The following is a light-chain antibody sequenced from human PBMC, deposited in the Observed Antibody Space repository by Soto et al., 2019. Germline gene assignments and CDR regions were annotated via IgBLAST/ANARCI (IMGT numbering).Light chain of an antibody. CDR1: QSISSW. J-gene: IGKJ4*01. CDR2: KAS. Sequence: DSQMTQYPSTLSASIGDRVTITCRAGQSISSWLAWYQQKPGKAPKLLISKASTLQSGVPPRFSGIGSGTEFALNISSLQPDDFATYYCQQYESYPMTFGGGTKVEIK. V-gene: IGKV1-5*03. CDR3: QQYESYPMT.